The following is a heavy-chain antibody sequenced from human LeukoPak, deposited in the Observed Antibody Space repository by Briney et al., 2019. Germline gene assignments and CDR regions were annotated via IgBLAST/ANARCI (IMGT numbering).Heavy chain of an antibody. Sequence: TGTVSLTCTGSGDSLGSSGFYWRWLRQPPGEGLEWIGTMYYSGTSYYNPSLNSRVPIPHDTSRGQCSLDLNPATAADPARYLCARHPLPRSSGRYSYSYVDVWGTGATVTVAS. V-gene: IGHV4-39*01. D-gene: IGHD6-19*01. CDR1: GDSLGSSGFY. CDR3: ARHPLPRSSGRYSYSYVDV. J-gene: IGHJ6*03. CDR2: MYYSGTS.